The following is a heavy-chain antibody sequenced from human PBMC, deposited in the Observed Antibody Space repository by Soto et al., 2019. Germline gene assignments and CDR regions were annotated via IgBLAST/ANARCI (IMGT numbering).Heavy chain of an antibody. V-gene: IGHV4-31*03. CDR3: ARVNSNYMNDY. CDR2: IYYSGST. J-gene: IGHJ4*02. CDR1: GGSISSGGYY. D-gene: IGHD4-4*01. Sequence: KPSETLSLTCTVSGGSISSGGYYWSWIRQHPGKGLEWIGYIYYSGSTYYNPSLKSRVTISVDTSKNQFSLKLSSVTAADTAMYYCARVNSNYMNDYWGQGTLVTVSS.